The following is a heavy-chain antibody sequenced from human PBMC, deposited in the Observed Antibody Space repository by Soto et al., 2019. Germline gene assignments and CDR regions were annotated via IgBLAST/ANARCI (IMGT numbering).Heavy chain of an antibody. Sequence: QDQLVQSGAEVKKPGASVTVSCKASGYSFTNYGITWVRQAPGQGLEWLGWISAFNGNTHYAQKVQGRVTMTTDAPPSTAYMELRSLRSDDTAVYYCARDRGVAPPVAGNTHYYYYMDVWGKGTTVTVSS. CDR1: GYSFTNYG. J-gene: IGHJ6*03. V-gene: IGHV1-18*01. CDR3: ARDRGVAPPVAGNTHYYYYMDV. D-gene: IGHD6-19*01. CDR2: ISAFNGNT.